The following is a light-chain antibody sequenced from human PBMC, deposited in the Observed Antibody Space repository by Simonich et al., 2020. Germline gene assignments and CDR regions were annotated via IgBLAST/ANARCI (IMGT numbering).Light chain of an antibody. V-gene: IGKV4-1*01. CDR2: WAS. CDR1: QSVLYSSNNKNY. Sequence: DIVMTQSPDSLAVSLGERATINCKSSQSVLYSSNNKNYLAWYQQKPGQPPQLLIYWASTRESGVPYRFSGSGYGTDFTLTISSLQAEDVAVYYCQQYYSTPYTFGQGTKLEIK. J-gene: IGKJ2*01. CDR3: QQYYSTPYT.